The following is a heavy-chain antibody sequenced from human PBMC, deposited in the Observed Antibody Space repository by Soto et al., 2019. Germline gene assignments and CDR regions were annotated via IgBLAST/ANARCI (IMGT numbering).Heavy chain of an antibody. D-gene: IGHD2-8*01. J-gene: IGHJ6*02. CDR3: ARQAGYCTNGVCYAAGMDV. CDR2: IYTSGST. V-gene: IGHV4-4*07. CDR1: GGSISSYY. Sequence: SETLSLTCTVSGGSISSYYWSWIRQPAGKGLEWIGRIYTSGSTNYNPSLKSRVTMSVDTSKNQFSLKLSSVTAADTAVYYCARQAGYCTNGVCYAAGMDVWGQGTTVTVSS.